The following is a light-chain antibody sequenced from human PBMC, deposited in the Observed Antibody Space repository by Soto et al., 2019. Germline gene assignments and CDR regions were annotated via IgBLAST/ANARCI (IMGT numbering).Light chain of an antibody. CDR2: EVS. J-gene: IGLJ2*01. CDR1: RSDVGSYNH. V-gene: IGLV2-23*02. Sequence: QSVLTQPASLSGSPGQSSTISCTGTRSDVGSYNHVSWYQQHPGKAPKLMIYEVSKWPSGVSTRFSGSKSGNTASLTISGLQAEDEADYFCCSYAGSSTFIFGGGTKLTVL. CDR3: CSYAGSSTFI.